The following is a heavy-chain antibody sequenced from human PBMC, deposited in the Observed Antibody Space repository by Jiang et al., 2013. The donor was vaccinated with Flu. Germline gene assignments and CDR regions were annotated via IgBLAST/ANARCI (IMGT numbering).Heavy chain of an antibody. J-gene: IGHJ5*02. D-gene: IGHD6-25*01. CDR2: IDWDDHK. CDR3: ARTLGSGWVDP. V-gene: IGHV2-70*04. CDR1: GLSLTTRGMR. Sequence: KPTQTLTLTCALSGLSLTTRGMRVIWIRQSPGKALEWLARIDWDDHKFYSTSLTTRLTISKDTSKNQVALRMTNMDPMDTGTYYCARTLGSGWVDPWGQGSLVTVSS.